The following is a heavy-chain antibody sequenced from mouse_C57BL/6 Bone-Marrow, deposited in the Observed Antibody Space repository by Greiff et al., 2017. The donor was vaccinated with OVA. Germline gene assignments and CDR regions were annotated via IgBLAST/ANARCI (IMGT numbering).Heavy chain of an antibody. CDR1: GFTFSDYG. V-gene: IGHV5-15*01. Sequence: EVKLVESGGGLVQPGGSLKLSCAASGFTFSDYGMAWVRQAPGKGPEWVAFISNLAYSIYYADTVTGRFTISRENAKNTLYLEMSSLRSEDTAMYYCARGGYDYFDYWGQGTTLTVSS. D-gene: IGHD2-2*01. CDR2: ISNLAYSI. CDR3: ARGGYDYFDY. J-gene: IGHJ2*01.